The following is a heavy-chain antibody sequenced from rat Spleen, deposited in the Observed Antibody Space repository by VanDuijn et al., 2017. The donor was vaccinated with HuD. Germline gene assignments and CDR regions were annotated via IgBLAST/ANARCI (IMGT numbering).Heavy chain of an antibody. CDR3: AREGNSGVMDV. J-gene: IGHJ4*01. D-gene: IGHD1-10*01. CDR1: GFSLSSYG. CDR2: IWGDGST. V-gene: IGHV2-13*01. Sequence: QVQLKESGPGLVQSSQTLSLTCTVSGFSLSSYGVIGVRQPPGKGLEWMGVIWGDGSTVYNSALKSRLSINRDTSKNQVFLEMNSLQAEDVATYYCAREGNSGVMDVWGQGTSVTVSS.